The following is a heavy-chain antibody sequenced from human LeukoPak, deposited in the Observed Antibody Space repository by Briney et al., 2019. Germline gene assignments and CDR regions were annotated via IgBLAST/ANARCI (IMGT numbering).Heavy chain of an antibody. Sequence: PSETLSLTCTASGGSIRGSSYYWGWIRQPPGRGLEWIGTIHYSGSTYYNPSLKSRVTISVATSKNQFSLKLSSVTAADTAVYLCASFQWLGQFDYWGQGTLVTVSS. V-gene: IGHV4-39*01. D-gene: IGHD6-19*01. CDR3: ASFQWLGQFDY. CDR1: GGSIRGSSYY. CDR2: IHYSGST. J-gene: IGHJ4*02.